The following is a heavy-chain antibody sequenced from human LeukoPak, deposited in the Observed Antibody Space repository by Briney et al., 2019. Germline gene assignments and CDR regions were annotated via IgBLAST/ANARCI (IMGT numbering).Heavy chain of an antibody. CDR3: ARRGDRGYSYGIDY. CDR1: GYSFTSYW. J-gene: IGHJ4*02. CDR2: IDPENYYI. Sequence: GESLRISCKGSGYSFTSYWITWVRQMPGKGLEWMGRIDPENYYINYSPSFQGHVTISADKSISTAYLQWSSLKAADTAMYYCARRGDRGYSYGIDYWGQGTLVTVSS. V-gene: IGHV5-10-1*01. D-gene: IGHD5-18*01.